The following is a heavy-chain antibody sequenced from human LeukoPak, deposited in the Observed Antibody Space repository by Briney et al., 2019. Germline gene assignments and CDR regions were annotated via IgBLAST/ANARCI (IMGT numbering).Heavy chain of an antibody. CDR1: GGSISSSSYY. CDR2: IYYSGST. Sequence: SETLSLTCTVSGGSISSSSYYWGWIRQPPGKGLEWIGNIYYSGSTYYSPSLKSRVTISVDTSKNQFSLKLSSVTAADTAVYYCARGGGSLLYMPFDYWGQGTLVTVSS. D-gene: IGHD1-26*01. J-gene: IGHJ4*02. CDR3: ARGGGSLLYMPFDY. V-gene: IGHV4-39*01.